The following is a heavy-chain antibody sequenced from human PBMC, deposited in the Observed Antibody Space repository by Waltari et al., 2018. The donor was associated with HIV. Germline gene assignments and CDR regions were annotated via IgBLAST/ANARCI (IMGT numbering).Heavy chain of an antibody. Sequence: EVQLVESGGGLVQPGGSLRLSCAASGFTFSSYWMHWVRQAPGKGLVWVSRINSDGSSTSYADSVKGLFTISRDNAKNTLYLQMNSLRAEDTAVYYCAREGTAMASEAFDIWGQGTMVTVSS. CDR1: GFTFSSYW. J-gene: IGHJ3*02. D-gene: IGHD5-18*01. CDR3: AREGTAMASEAFDI. CDR2: INSDGSST. V-gene: IGHV3-74*01.